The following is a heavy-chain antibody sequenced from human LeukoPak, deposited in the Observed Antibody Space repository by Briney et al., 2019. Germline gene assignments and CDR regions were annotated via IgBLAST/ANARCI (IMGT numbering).Heavy chain of an antibody. D-gene: IGHD2-15*01. CDR1: GFTFSSYS. J-gene: IGHJ4*02. CDR2: ISSDSINI. CDR3: AREKDIVVVGDY. Sequence: GGSLRLSCAASGFTFSSYSMSWVRQAPGKGLEWVSSISSDSINIYYADSVKGRFTISRDNAKNSLYLQMNSLRAEDTAVYYCAREKDIVVVGDYWGQGTLVTVSS. V-gene: IGHV3-21*01.